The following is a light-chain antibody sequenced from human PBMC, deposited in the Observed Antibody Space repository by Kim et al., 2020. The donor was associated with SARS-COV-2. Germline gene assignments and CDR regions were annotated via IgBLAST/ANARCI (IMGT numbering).Light chain of an antibody. CDR1: QSVSSSY. Sequence: LSPGERATLSCRASQSVSSSYLAWYQQKPGQAPRLPIYGASSRATGIPDRFSGSGSATDFTLTISRLEPEDFAVYYCQQYGSSSYTFGQGTKLEIK. CDR2: GAS. J-gene: IGKJ2*01. V-gene: IGKV3-20*01. CDR3: QQYGSSSYT.